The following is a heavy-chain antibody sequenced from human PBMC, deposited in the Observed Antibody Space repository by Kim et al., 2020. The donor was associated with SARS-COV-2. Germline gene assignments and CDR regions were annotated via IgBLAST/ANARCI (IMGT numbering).Heavy chain of an antibody. Sequence: ASVKVSCKASGYTFTGYYMHWVRQAPGQGLEWMGWINPNSGGTNYAQKFQGRVTMTRDTSISTAYMELSRLRSDDTAVYYCARGGGLVGANNWFDPWGQGTLVTVSS. J-gene: IGHJ5*02. V-gene: IGHV1-2*02. CDR3: ARGGGLVGANNWFDP. D-gene: IGHD1-26*01. CDR2: INPNSGGT. CDR1: GYTFTGYY.